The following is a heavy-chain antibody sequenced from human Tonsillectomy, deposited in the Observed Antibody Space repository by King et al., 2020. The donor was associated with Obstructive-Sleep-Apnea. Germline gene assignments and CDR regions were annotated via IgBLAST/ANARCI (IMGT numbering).Heavy chain of an antibody. J-gene: IGHJ6*02. V-gene: IGHV3-43D*03. CDR2: ISWDGGHS. Sequence: VQLVESGGVVVLPGGSLRLSCAASGFTFDHYAIHWVRQAPGKGLEGGSLISWDGGHSYYADSVKGRFTIPRDNSKNYLYLQMNRLRAEDTALYYCVKDVGGGSWGYYYYGVDVWGQGTTVTVSS. CDR3: VKDVGGGSWGYYYYGVDV. D-gene: IGHD2-15*01. CDR1: GFTFDHYA.